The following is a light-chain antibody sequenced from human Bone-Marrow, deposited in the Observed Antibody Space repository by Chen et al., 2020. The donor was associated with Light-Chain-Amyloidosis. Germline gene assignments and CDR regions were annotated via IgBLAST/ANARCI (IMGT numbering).Light chain of an antibody. CDR1: GLPKQS. J-gene: IGLJ2*01. CDR2: NDS. CDR3: QSADTTDTLYVL. Sequence: SYELTQPPSVSVSPGQTARISCSGDGLPKQSAYWYQQKPAQAPVLVIYNDSERPSGIPERFSGSSSGTTVTLTISGVQAEDEADYYCQSADTTDTLYVLFGGGTKLTVL. V-gene: IGLV3-25*03.